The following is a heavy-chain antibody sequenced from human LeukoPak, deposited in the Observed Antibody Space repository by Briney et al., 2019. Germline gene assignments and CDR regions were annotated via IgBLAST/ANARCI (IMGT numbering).Heavy chain of an antibody. CDR1: GGSISSYY. J-gene: IGHJ4*02. D-gene: IGHD3/OR15-3a*01. CDR3: ARSHSIWTSFDY. V-gene: IGHV4-59*01. CDR2: IYYSGST. Sequence: SETLSLTCTVSGGSISSYYWSWIRQPPGKGLEWIGYIYYSGSTNYNPSLRSRVTISVDTSKNQFSLKLSSVTAADTAVYYCARSHSIWTSFDYWGQGTLVTVSS.